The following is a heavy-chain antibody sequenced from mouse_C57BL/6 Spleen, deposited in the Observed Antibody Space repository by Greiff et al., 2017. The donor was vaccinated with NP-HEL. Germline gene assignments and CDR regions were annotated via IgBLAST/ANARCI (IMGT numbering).Heavy chain of an antibody. CDR3: ARETIVYYFDY. V-gene: IGHV5-4*01. J-gene: IGHJ2*01. D-gene: IGHD2-5*01. Sequence: VHVKQSGGGLVKPGGSLKLSCAASGFTFSSYAMSWVRQTPEKRLEWVATISDGGSYTYYPDNVKGRFTISRDNAKNNLYLQMSHLKSEDTAMYYCARETIVYYFDYWGQGTTLTVSS. CDR2: ISDGGSYT. CDR1: GFTFSSYA.